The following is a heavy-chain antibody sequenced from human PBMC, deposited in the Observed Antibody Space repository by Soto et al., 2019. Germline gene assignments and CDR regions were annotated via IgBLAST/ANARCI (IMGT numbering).Heavy chain of an antibody. CDR1: GFIFRSYG. D-gene: IGHD6-19*01. Sequence: GGSLRLSCAASGFIFRSYGVHWVRQAPGKGLEWVAVISHDGSKAYYADAVNGRFTITRDNAKNTVYLQMNRLRPEDTAVYYCAKQGIEVAGTDYFDYWGQGAQVTVSS. CDR2: ISHDGSKA. CDR3: AKQGIEVAGTDYFDY. V-gene: IGHV3-30*18. J-gene: IGHJ4*02.